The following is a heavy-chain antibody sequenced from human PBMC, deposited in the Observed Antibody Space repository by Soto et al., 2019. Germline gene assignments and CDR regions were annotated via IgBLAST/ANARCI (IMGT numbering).Heavy chain of an antibody. D-gene: IGHD6-13*01. Sequence: SETLSLTCTVSGGSISSSSYYWGWIRQPPGKGLEWIGSIYYSGSTYYNPSLKSRVTISVDTSKNQFSLKLSSVTAADTAVYYCARGTIAAAGQFDYWGQGTLVTVSS. CDR3: ARGTIAAAGQFDY. CDR2: IYYSGST. V-gene: IGHV4-39*01. J-gene: IGHJ4*02. CDR1: GGSISSSSYY.